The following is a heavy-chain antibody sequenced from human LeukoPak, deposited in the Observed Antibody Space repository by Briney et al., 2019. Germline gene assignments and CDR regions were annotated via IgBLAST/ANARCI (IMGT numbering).Heavy chain of an antibody. Sequence: SVKVSCKASGGTFSSYAISWVRQAPGQGLEWMGGIIPIFGTANYAQKFQGRVTITADESTSTAYMELSSLRSEDTAVYYCARLGLVAIGYHYGMDVWGQGTTVTVSS. CDR1: GGTFSSYA. J-gene: IGHJ6*02. CDR3: ARLGLVAIGYHYGMDV. CDR2: IIPIFGTA. V-gene: IGHV1-69*13. D-gene: IGHD3-16*01.